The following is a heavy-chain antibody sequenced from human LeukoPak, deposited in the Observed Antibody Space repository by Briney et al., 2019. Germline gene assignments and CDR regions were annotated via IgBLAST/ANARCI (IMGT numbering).Heavy chain of an antibody. CDR1: GFTFSSYA. V-gene: IGHV3-23*01. CDR3: AKASMIVVVRDAFDI. CDR2: ISGSGCNT. D-gene: IGHD3-22*01. J-gene: IGHJ3*02. Sequence: GGSLRLSCAASGFTFSSYAMSWVRQAPGKGLEWVSAISGSGCNTYYADSVKGRFTISRDNSKNTLYLQMNSLRAEDTAVYYCAKASMIVVVRDAFDIWGQGTMVTVSS.